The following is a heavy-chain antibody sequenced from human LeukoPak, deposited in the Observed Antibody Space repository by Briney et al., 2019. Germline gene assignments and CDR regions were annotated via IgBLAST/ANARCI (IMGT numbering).Heavy chain of an antibody. V-gene: IGHV1-18*01. Sequence: GASVKVSCKTSGYAFTANGITWVRQAPGQGLEWMGWIRADNGDTVYAQMFQGRVTMTTDTSTSTAYMELRSLRSDDTAVYYCARALRGPYYYDSSGWALDYWGQGTLVTVSS. J-gene: IGHJ4*02. CDR2: IRADNGDT. CDR1: GYAFTANG. D-gene: IGHD3-22*01. CDR3: ARALRGPYYYDSSGWALDY.